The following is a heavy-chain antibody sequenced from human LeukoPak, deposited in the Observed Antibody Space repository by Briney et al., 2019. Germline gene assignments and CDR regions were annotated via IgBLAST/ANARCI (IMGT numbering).Heavy chain of an antibody. CDR1: GGSISNGGYH. J-gene: IGHJ4*02. D-gene: IGHD3-10*01. V-gene: IGHV4-31*03. CDR2: IYSNGST. Sequence: SQTLSLTCSVSGGSISNGGYHWSWIRQHPGKGLEWIGYIYSNGSTHYNPSLKSRITMSVDTSKNQFSLKLSSVTAADTAVYYCARAAIGEFDYWGQGTLVTVSS. CDR3: ARAAIGEFDY.